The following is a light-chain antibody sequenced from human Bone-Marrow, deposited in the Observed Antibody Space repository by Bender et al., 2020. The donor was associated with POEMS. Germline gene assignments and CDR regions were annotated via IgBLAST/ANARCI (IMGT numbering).Light chain of an antibody. V-gene: IGLV2-11*01. CDR2: DVD. CDR3: CAYAGSFSWV. CDR1: RRDVGNYNY. Sequence: QSALTQPRSVSGSLGQSVTISCTGTRRDVGNYNYVSWYRQHPGKVPQVLLYDVDKRPSGVPDRFSGSKSGNTASLTIFGPQTEDEADYHCCAYAGSFSWVFGGGTSLTVL. J-gene: IGLJ3*02.